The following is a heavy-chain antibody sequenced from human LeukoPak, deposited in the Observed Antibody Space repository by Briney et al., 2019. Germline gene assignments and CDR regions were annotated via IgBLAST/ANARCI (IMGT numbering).Heavy chain of an antibody. CDR2: ISNTGSAM. J-gene: IGHJ5*02. Sequence: GGSLRLSCAASGFTFSDYYMNWIRQTPGRGLEWLSYISNTGSAMYYADSVKGRFTIPRDNAKNSLSLQMNSLTAEDTAIYYCASDSSGYFGAWGQGTLVTVSS. D-gene: IGHD3-22*01. CDR1: GFTFSDYY. V-gene: IGHV3-11*01. CDR3: ASDSSGYFGA.